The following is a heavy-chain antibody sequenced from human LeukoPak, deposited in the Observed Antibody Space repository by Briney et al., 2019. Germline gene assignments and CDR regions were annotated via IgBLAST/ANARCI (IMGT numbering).Heavy chain of an antibody. CDR3: AREVGATQFAFDI. V-gene: IGHV4-39*07. Sequence: PSETLSLTCTVSGGSISSSSYYWGWIRQPPGKGLEWIGSIYYSGSTYYNPSLKSRVTISVDTSKNQFSLKLSSVTAADTAVYYCAREVGATQFAFDIWGQGTIVTVSS. J-gene: IGHJ3*02. D-gene: IGHD1-26*01. CDR1: GGSISSSSYY. CDR2: IYYSGST.